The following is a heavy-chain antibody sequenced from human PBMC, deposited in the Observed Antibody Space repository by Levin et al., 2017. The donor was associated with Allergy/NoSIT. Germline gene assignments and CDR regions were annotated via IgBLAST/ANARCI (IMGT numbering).Heavy chain of an antibody. V-gene: IGHV2-5*02. CDR3: AHSRPQYYYDNSGYYFDF. J-gene: IGHJ4*02. CDR1: GFSLNTEKVG. Sequence: TLSLTCTFSGFSLNTEKVGVGWIRQPPGKALEWLALIYWDGNNHYSPSLRSRLTITKDTSKNQVVLTMTSMDAADTATYYCAHSRPQYYYDNSGYYFDFWGQGTLVTVSS. CDR2: IYWDGNN. D-gene: IGHD3-22*01.